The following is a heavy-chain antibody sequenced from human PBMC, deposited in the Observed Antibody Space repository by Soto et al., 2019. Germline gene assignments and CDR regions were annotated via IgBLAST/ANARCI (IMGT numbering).Heavy chain of an antibody. J-gene: IGHJ4*02. V-gene: IGHV3-11*06. D-gene: IGHD1-1*01. CDR3: ARSGDNYNRLDY. CDR2: SSNSGTFS. Sequence: GGSLRLSCEGSGFTFSDYYISWIRQAPGKGREWISYSSNSGTFSRYADSVKGRFSISRDNTKNLLYLQMNSLRAEDTAVYYCARSGDNYNRLDYWGQGTPVTVSS. CDR1: GFTFSDYY.